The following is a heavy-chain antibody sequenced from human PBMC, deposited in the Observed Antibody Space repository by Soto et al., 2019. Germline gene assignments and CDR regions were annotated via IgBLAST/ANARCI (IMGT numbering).Heavy chain of an antibody. CDR1: GFTFSSYS. J-gene: IGHJ4*02. D-gene: IGHD2-2*01. Sequence: VGSLRLSCAASGFTFSSYSMNWVRQAPGKGLEWVSSISSSSSYIYYADSVKGRFTISRDNAKNSLYLQMNSLRAEDTAVYYCARDRCSSTSCYAFDYWGQGTLVTVSS. CDR3: ARDRCSSTSCYAFDY. V-gene: IGHV3-21*01. CDR2: ISSSSSYI.